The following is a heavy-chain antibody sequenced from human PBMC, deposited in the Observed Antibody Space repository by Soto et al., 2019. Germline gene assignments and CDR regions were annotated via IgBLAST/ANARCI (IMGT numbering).Heavy chain of an antibody. D-gene: IGHD3-16*02. V-gene: IGHV3-23*01. CDR2: ISNRGTST. Sequence: GGSLRLSCAASGLTFSSSAMSWVRQAPGKGLEWVSVISNRGTSTYYAVSVKGRFTISRDNTKNTLYLQMNSLRAEDTAVYYCATGSCCCRLLSSLHNWAPEALLKVSS. CDR1: GLTFSSSA. J-gene: IGHJ4*01. CDR3: ATGSCCCRLLSSLHN.